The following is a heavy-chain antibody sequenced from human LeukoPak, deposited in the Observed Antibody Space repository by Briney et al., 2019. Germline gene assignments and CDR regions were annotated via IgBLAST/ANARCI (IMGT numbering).Heavy chain of an antibody. V-gene: IGHV3-74*01. CDR2: INSDGGSI. D-gene: IGHD6-13*01. J-gene: IGHJ3*01. CDR3: ARAIAAGVFDF. Sequence: PGGTLRLSCAASGFTFSSSWMHWVRQVPGKGRVWVSYINSDGGSINYADSVKSRFTISRDNAKNTLYLQINSQRAEDTALYLCARAIAAGVFDFLGQGTMVTVSS. CDR1: GFTFSSSW.